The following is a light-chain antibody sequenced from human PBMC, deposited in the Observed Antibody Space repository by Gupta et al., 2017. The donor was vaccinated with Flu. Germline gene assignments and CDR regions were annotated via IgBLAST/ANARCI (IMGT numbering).Light chain of an antibody. J-gene: IGKJ4*01. CDR1: QSINNY. CDR3: QQSDNIPRS. V-gene: IGKV1-39*01. Sequence: DIQMTQSPSSLSASVGDRVTITCRASQSINNYLSWYQQKPGKAPKLLIYAISTLHSGVPPRFSGSGSGTDFTLTISSLQPEDFATYYCQQSDNIPRSFGGGTKVETK. CDR2: AIS.